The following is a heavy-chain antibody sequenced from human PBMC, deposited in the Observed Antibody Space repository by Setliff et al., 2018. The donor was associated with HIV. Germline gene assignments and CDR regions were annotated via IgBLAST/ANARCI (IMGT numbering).Heavy chain of an antibody. J-gene: IGHJ3*02. V-gene: IGHV4-59*11. CDR3: ARGGKRAFDI. Sequence: SETLSLTCTVSGDSINSHFWTWIRQSPRKGLEWIGYISSTGAAWYNPSLKSRVTTSIDTSKIHFSLTLSSVSGAATALYFCARGGKRAFDIWGQGAMVTVSS. CDR2: ISSTGAA. CDR1: GDSINSHF.